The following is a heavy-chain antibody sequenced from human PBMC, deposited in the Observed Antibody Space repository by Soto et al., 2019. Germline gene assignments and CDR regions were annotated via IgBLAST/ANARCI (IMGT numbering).Heavy chain of an antibody. CDR1: GFTFSSYS. Sequence: GSLRLSCAASGFTFSSYSMNWVRQAPGKGLEWVSSINGDGSSTSYADSVKGRFTISRDNAKNMLYLQVNSLRADDTAVYYCAGSPGLSRISGTTLGAWGQGTLVTVSS. J-gene: IGHJ5*01. CDR2: INGDGSST. CDR3: AGSPGLSRISGTTLGA. D-gene: IGHD1-7*01. V-gene: IGHV3-74*01.